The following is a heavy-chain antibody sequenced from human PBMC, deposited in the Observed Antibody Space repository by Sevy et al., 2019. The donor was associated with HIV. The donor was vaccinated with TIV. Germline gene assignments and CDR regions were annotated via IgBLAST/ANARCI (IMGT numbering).Heavy chain of an antibody. CDR3: ARSGRSSGWRGGLDY. Sequence: GGSLRISCAASGFTFSSYAMHWVRQAPGKGLEWVAVISYDGSNKYYADSVKGRFTISRDNSKNTLYLQMNSLRAEDTAEYYCARSGRSSGWRGGLDYRGQGTLVTVSS. CDR1: GFTFSSYA. D-gene: IGHD6-19*01. CDR2: ISYDGSNK. J-gene: IGHJ4*02. V-gene: IGHV3-30*04.